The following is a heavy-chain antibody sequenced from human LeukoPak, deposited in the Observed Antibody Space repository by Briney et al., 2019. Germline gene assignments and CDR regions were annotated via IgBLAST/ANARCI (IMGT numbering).Heavy chain of an antibody. CDR2: IFHSGST. Sequence: SETLSLTCTVSGGSIKSHLWSWVRQPPGKRLEWIGYIFHSGSTNYNPSLKSRVNISVDTSKNQFSLKLSSVTAADTAVYYCARAGYYGSGRIKFDYWGQGTLVTVSS. CDR1: GGSIKSHL. CDR3: ARAGYYGSGRIKFDY. V-gene: IGHV4-59*11. J-gene: IGHJ4*02. D-gene: IGHD3-10*01.